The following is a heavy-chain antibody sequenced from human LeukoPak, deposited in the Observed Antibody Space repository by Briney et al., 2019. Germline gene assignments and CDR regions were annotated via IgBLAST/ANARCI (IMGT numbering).Heavy chain of an antibody. V-gene: IGHV3-21*01. CDR1: GFTFSIYS. Sequence: KSGGSLRLSCAASGFTFSIYSMNWVRQAPGKGLEWVSSIGGSSSSLYYAESVKGRFTISRDNARNSLYLQMNSLRAEDTAVYYCAEEAGQDYGALDAFDVWGQGTMVTVSS. D-gene: IGHD4-17*01. J-gene: IGHJ3*01. CDR3: AEEAGQDYGALDAFDV. CDR2: IGGSSSSL.